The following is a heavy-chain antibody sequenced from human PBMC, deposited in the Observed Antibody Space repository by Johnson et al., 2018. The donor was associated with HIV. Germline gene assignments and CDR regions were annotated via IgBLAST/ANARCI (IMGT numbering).Heavy chain of an antibody. V-gene: IGHV3-66*02. Sequence: VQLVESGGGLVQPGGSLRLSCAASGFTVSSNYMSWVRQAPGKGLEWVSVIYSGGSTYYADSVKGRFTISRDNSKNTLYLQMNSLRAEDTAGYYCARPLPAAYYAFDIWGQGTMVTVSS. CDR1: GFTVSSNY. CDR2: IYSGGST. CDR3: ARPLPAAYYAFDI. J-gene: IGHJ3*02. D-gene: IGHD2-2*01.